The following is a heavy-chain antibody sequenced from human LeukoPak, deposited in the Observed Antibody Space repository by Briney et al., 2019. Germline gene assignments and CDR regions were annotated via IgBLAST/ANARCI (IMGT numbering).Heavy chain of an antibody. CDR2: ISGGSRAI. D-gene: IGHD3-10*01. CDR3: ARASHYGSGSYYFDY. Sequence: GGSLRLSCAASGFTFSSHGMSWVRQAPGKGLEWVAYISGGSRAIYYADSVKGRFTTSRDNAKNSLYLQMNSLRAEDTAVYYCARASHYGSGSYYFDYWGQGTLVTVSS. V-gene: IGHV3-48*01. J-gene: IGHJ4*02. CDR1: GFTFSSHG.